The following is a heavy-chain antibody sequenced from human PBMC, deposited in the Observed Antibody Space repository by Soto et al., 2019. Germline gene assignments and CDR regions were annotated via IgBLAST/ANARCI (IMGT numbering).Heavy chain of an antibody. CDR3: ARGGDGVDL. V-gene: IGHV4-31*03. Sequence: QVRLQESGPGLVRPSQTLSLTCSVSGDSLTIGGHYWTWIRQHPGKGLEWIGYIYHSGSTYYSPTLECRVYISVDTSENQFSLKLTSMTAADTAVYYCARGGDGVDLWGQGKMVTVSS. CDR2: IYHSGST. J-gene: IGHJ3*01. CDR1: GDSLTIGGHY.